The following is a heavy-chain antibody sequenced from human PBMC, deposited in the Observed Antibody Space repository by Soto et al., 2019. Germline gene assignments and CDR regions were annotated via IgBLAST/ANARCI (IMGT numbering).Heavy chain of an antibody. D-gene: IGHD2-8*01. CDR1: GGSFSGYY. CDR2: INHRGST. CDR3: ARGRRGCTNGVCHHYYYYYYMDV. J-gene: IGHJ6*03. Sequence: QVQLQQWGAGLLKPSETLSLTCAVYGGSFSGYYWSWIRQPPGKGLEWIGEINHRGSTNYNPSLKSRVTISVDTSKNQFSLKLSSVTAADTAVYYCARGRRGCTNGVCHHYYYYYYMDVWGKGTTVTVSS. V-gene: IGHV4-34*01.